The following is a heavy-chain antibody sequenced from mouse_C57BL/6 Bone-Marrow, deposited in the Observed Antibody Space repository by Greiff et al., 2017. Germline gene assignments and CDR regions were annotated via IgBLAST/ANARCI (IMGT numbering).Heavy chain of an antibody. CDR1: GYTFTSYW. Sequence: QVQLQQPGAELVKPGASVKLSCKASGYTFTSYWMHWVKQRPGRGLEWIGRIDPNSGGTKYNEKFKSKATLTVDKPSSTAYMQLSSLTSEDSAVYYCASTLLLRPPYWYFDVWGTGTTVTVSS. CDR3: ASTLLLRPPYWYFDV. V-gene: IGHV1-72*01. J-gene: IGHJ1*03. D-gene: IGHD1-1*01. CDR2: IDPNSGGT.